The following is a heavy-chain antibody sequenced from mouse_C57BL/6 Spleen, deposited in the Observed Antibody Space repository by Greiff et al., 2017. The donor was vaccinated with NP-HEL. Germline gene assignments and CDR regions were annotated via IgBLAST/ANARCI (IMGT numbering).Heavy chain of an antibody. V-gene: IGHV1-69*01. CDR3: ASTTVVATGAMDY. J-gene: IGHJ4*01. CDR2: IDPSDSYT. CDR1: GYTFTSYW. D-gene: IGHD1-1*01. Sequence: VQLQQPGAELVMPGASVKLSCKASGYTFTSYWMHWVKQRPGQGLEWIGEIDPSDSYTNYNQKFKGKSTLTVDKSSSTAYMQLSSLTSEDSAVYYCASTTVVATGAMDYWGQGTSVTVSS.